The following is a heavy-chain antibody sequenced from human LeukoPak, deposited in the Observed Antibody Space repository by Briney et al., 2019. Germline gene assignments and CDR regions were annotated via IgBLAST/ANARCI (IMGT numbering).Heavy chain of an antibody. CDR3: ARDRVRSSYILGY. CDR1: GYTLTELS. Sequence: GASVKVSCKVSGYTLTELSMHWVRQAPGKGLEWMGGFDPGDGETIYAQKFQGRVTMTRDTSISTAYMELSRLRSDDTAVYYCARDRVRSSYILGYWGQGTLVTVSS. CDR2: FDPGDGET. J-gene: IGHJ4*02. D-gene: IGHD3-9*01. V-gene: IGHV1-24*01.